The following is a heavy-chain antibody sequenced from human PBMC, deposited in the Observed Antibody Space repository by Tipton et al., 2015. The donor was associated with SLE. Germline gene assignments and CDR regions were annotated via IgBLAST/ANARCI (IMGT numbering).Heavy chain of an antibody. CDR3: ANRPSSGWYGAFDI. D-gene: IGHD6-19*01. V-gene: IGHV3-48*01. Sequence: SLRLSCAASGFTFSSYSMNWVRQAPGKGLEWVSYISSSSSTIYYADSVKGRFTISRDNAKNSLYLQMNSLRAEDTAVYYCANRPSSGWYGAFDIWGQGTMVTVSS. J-gene: IGHJ3*02. CDR2: ISSSSSTI. CDR1: GFTFSSYS.